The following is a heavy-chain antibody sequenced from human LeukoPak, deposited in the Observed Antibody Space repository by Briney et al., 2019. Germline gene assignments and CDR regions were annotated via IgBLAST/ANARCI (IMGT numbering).Heavy chain of an antibody. Sequence: GGSLRLSCAASGFTFSSYSMNWVRQAPGKGLEWVSSISSSSSYIYYADSVKGRFAISRDKSQNTLHLQMNSLRPEDTAVYYCARAQHRGWGFDYWGQGTLVTVSS. V-gene: IGHV3-21*01. D-gene: IGHD1-26*01. CDR1: GFTFSSYS. CDR3: ARAQHRGWGFDY. J-gene: IGHJ4*02. CDR2: ISSSSSYI.